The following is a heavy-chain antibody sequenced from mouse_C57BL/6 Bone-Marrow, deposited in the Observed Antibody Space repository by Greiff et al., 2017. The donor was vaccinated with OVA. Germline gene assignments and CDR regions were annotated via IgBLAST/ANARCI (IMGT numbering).Heavy chain of an antibody. D-gene: IGHD2-2*01. V-gene: IGHV1-53*01. CDR1: GYTFTSYW. CDR3: ARSELWLRRAFDY. CDR2: IIPSNGGT. J-gene: IGHJ2*01. Sequence: QVQLQQPGPELVKPWASVTLSCNVSGYTFTSYWLHWVKQRSAQGLEWIGNIIPSNGGTNYNETFKNKATLTVDKSSSTAYMKLSSLTSEASATYYRARSELWLRRAFDYWGQGTTLTVSS.